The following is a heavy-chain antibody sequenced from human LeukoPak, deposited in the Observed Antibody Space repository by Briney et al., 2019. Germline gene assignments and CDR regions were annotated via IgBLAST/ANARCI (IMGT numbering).Heavy chain of an antibody. Sequence: SETLSLTCAVYGGPFSGYYWSWIRQPPGKGLEWIGEINHSGSTNYNPSLKSRVTISVDTSKNQFSLKLSSVTAADTAVYYCARGGVPAAIDYWGQGTLVTVSS. CDR2: INHSGST. V-gene: IGHV4-34*01. CDR3: ARGGVPAAIDY. D-gene: IGHD2-2*01. CDR1: GGPFSGYY. J-gene: IGHJ4*02.